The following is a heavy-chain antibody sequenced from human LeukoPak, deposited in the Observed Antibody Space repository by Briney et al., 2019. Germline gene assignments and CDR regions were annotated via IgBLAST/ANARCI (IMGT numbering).Heavy chain of an antibody. CDR2: INTDGSST. V-gene: IGHV3-74*01. Sequence: GGSLRLSCAASGFTFSSYWMHWVRQAPGKGLVWVSRINTDGSSTSYADSVKGRFTISRDNAESTLYLQMNSLKAEDTAVYYCARDGFGGWCRLGAFDIWGQGTMVTVSS. CDR3: ARDGFGGWCRLGAFDI. J-gene: IGHJ3*02. D-gene: IGHD3-10*01. CDR1: GFTFSSYW.